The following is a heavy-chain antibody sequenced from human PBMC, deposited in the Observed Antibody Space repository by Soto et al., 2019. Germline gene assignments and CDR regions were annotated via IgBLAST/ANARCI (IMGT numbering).Heavy chain of an antibody. CDR2: IYYSGST. V-gene: IGHV4-31*03. Sequence: SETLSLTCTVSGGSISSGDYYWSWIRQHPGKGLEWIGYIYYSGSTYYNPSLKSRVTISVDTSKNQFSLKLSSVTAADTAVYYCARDGYSYGYDYYYGMDVWGQGTTVTVSS. CDR3: ARDGYSYGYDYYYGMDV. CDR1: GGSISSGDYY. J-gene: IGHJ6*02. D-gene: IGHD5-18*01.